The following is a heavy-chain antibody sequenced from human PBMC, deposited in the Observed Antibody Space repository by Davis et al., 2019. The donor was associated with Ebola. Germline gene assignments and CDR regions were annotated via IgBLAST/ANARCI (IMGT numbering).Heavy chain of an antibody. D-gene: IGHD6-19*01. CDR2: IWYDGSNE. Sequence: GESLKISCAASGFTFSNFAMHWVRQAPGKGLEWVAVIWYDGSNEYYADSVKGRFTISRDNSKNTLYLQMNSLRAEDTAVYYCARDLRCSSGCPVDYWGQGTLVTVSS. J-gene: IGHJ4*02. V-gene: IGHV3-33*01. CDR1: GFTFSNFA. CDR3: ARDLRCSSGCPVDY.